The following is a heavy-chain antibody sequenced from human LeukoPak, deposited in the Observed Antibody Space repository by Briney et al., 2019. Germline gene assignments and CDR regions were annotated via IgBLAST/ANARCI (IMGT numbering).Heavy chain of an antibody. CDR3: ATNYYDSSGQNWFDP. J-gene: IGHJ5*02. V-gene: IGHV1-46*01. CDR2: INPSGGST. CDR1: GYTFTSYY. D-gene: IGHD3-22*01. Sequence: ASVKVSCKASGYTFTSYYMHWVRQAPGQGLEWMGIINPSGGSTSYAQKFQGRVTMTRDTSTSTVHMELSSLRSEDTAVYYCATNYYDSSGQNWFDPWGQGTLVTVSS.